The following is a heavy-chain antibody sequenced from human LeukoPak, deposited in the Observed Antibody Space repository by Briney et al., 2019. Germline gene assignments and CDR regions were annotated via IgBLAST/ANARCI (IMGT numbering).Heavy chain of an antibody. D-gene: IGHD2-15*01. V-gene: IGHV4-39*01. Sequence: SETLSLTCTVSGGSISSSSYYWGWIRQPPGKGLEWIGSIYYSGSTYYNPSLKGRVTISVDTSKNQFSLKLSSVTAADTAVYYCARLSPLLGYCSGGSCSPWDYYGMDVWGQGTTVTVSS. CDR1: GGSISSSSYY. J-gene: IGHJ6*02. CDR2: IYYSGST. CDR3: ARLSPLLGYCSGGSCSPWDYYGMDV.